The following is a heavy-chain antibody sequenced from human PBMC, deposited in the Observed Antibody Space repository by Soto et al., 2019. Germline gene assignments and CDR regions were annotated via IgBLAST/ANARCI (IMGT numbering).Heavy chain of an antibody. Sequence: PSETLSLTYTVSGGSISSYYWSWIRQPPGKGLEWIAYMYYSGSTNYNPSLKGRVTISIDTSKNQFSLKLSSVTAADTAVYYCARRDSSGWYSYFDYWGQGALVTVS. V-gene: IGHV4-59*08. CDR2: MYYSGST. J-gene: IGHJ4*02. D-gene: IGHD6-19*01. CDR3: ARRDSSGWYSYFDY. CDR1: GGSISSYY.